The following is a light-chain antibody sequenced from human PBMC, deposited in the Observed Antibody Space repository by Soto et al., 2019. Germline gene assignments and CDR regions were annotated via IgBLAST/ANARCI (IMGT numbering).Light chain of an antibody. V-gene: IGKV1-39*01. CDR1: QSISRD. J-gene: IGKJ1*01. CDR3: LQPYTAPRT. CDR2: AAS. Sequence: DIQMTRSDSSMSASVGDRVAINCRASQSISRDLNWYQQKPGKAPQLLIYAASSLQSAVPSRYSGSGSGTDFPLTISSLQPEDFATYYCLQPYTAPRTFAQGTKVDIK.